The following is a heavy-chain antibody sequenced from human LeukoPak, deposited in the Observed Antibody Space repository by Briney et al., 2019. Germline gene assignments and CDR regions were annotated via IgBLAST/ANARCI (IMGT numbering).Heavy chain of an antibody. CDR2: IKSKTDGGTT. Sequence: PGGSLRLSCAASGFTFSNAWMSWVRQAPGKGLEWVSRIKSKTDGGTTDYAAPVKGRFTISRDDSKNTLYLQMNSLKTEDTAVYYCTTVATQIVVVPAAGLNWFDPWGQGTLVTVSS. J-gene: IGHJ5*02. CDR1: GFTFSNAW. D-gene: IGHD2-2*01. V-gene: IGHV3-15*01. CDR3: TTVATQIVVVPAAGLNWFDP.